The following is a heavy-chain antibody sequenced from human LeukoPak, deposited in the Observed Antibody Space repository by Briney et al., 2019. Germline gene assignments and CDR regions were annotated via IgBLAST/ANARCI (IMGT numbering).Heavy chain of an antibody. D-gene: IGHD2-2*01. J-gene: IGHJ2*01. CDR3: VKDHTESYPWYMDF. V-gene: IGHV3-23*01. CDR1: GFXFYNYV. CDR2: ISVNGGRA. Sequence: GGSLRLSCAASGFXFYNYVISWVRQTPGKGLEWVSLISVNGGRASYADSVKGRFTISRDNLKSTVYLQMNSLRAEDTAIYYCVKDHTESYPWYMDFWGRGALVTVSS.